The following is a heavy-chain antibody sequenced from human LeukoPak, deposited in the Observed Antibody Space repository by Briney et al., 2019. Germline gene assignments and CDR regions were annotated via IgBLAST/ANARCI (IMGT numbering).Heavy chain of an antibody. CDR3: AKASLGHCTGAFCYHFDS. CDR1: GFTFSTCA. D-gene: IGHD2-8*02. J-gene: IGHJ4*02. V-gene: IGHV3-23*01. CDR2: ISGSNPGT. Sequence: GGSLRLSCAASGFTFSTCAMSWVRQSPGRRLEWVAAISGSNPGTYHADSVKGRFTISRDNSKNTLHLQMRSLRAEDSAIYYCAKASLGHCTGAFCYHFDSWGQGTLVTVSS.